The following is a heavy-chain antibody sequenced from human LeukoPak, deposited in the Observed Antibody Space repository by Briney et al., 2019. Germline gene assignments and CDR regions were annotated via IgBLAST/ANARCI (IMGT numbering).Heavy chain of an antibody. Sequence: GGSLRLSCATSGFTFSSYGMHWVRQAPGKGLEWVAVISYDGSNKYYADSVKGRFTISRDNSKNTLYLQMNSLRAEDTAVHYCAKNPYYYGSGSYYRESFPYYYYYGMDVWGQGTTVTVSS. CDR3: AKNPYYYGSGSYYRESFPYYYYYGMDV. J-gene: IGHJ6*02. CDR2: ISYDGSNK. D-gene: IGHD3-10*01. CDR1: GFTFSSYG. V-gene: IGHV3-30*18.